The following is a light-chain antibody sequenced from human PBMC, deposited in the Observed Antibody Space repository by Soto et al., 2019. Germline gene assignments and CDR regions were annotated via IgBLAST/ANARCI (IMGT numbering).Light chain of an antibody. Sequence: QSALTQPASVSGSPGQSIIISCTGTDSDVGGYEYVSWYQQHPGKVPKLMIYDVSHRPSGVPHRFSGSKSGNTASLTISGLQAEDEADYYCNSYTSSSTWVFGGGTKLTVL. CDR1: DSDVGGYEY. CDR3: NSYTSSSTWV. V-gene: IGLV2-14*03. J-gene: IGLJ3*02. CDR2: DVS.